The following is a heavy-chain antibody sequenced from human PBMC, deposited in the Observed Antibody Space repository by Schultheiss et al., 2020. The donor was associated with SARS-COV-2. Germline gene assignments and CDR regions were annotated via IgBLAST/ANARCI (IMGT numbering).Heavy chain of an antibody. J-gene: IGHJ3*02. V-gene: IGHV1-8*01. CDR2: MNPNSGNT. CDR3: ARKYPLWHAFDI. CDR1: GYTFTSYD. Sequence: ASVKVSCKASGYTFTSYDINWVRQATGQGLEWMGWMNPNSGNTGYAQKFQGRVTMTRNTSISTAYMELSSLRSEDTAVYYCARKYPLWHAFDIWGQGTMVTVSS. D-gene: IGHD2-21*01.